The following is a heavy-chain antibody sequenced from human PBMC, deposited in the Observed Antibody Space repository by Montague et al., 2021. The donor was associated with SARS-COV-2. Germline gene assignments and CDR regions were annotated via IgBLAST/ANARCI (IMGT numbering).Heavy chain of an antibody. CDR1: EFTFSSYA. Sequence: SLSLSWAASEFTFSSYAMSWVRQAPGKGLEWVSAISGSGGRTYYADSVKGRFTLSRDNSKNTLYLQMNSLRAEDTAVYYCAKAAFGSSSYFDYWGQGTLVTVSS. CDR3: AKAAFGSSSYFDY. V-gene: IGHV3-23*01. CDR2: ISGSGGRT. J-gene: IGHJ4*02. D-gene: IGHD6-13*01.